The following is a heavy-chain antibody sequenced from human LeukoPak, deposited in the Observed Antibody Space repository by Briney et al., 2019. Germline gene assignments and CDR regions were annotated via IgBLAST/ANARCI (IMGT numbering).Heavy chain of an antibody. Sequence: GESLRLSWAATVVTVSSNYVSWVRQAPWKGLEWVSVIYSGGSTYYADSVKGRFTISRDNSKNTLYLQMNSLRAEDTAVYYCARDNSIAAAGLYYYYYGMDVWGQGTTVTVSS. D-gene: IGHD6-13*01. J-gene: IGHJ6*02. CDR2: IYSGGST. CDR1: VVTVSSNY. V-gene: IGHV3-53*01. CDR3: ARDNSIAAAGLYYYYYGMDV.